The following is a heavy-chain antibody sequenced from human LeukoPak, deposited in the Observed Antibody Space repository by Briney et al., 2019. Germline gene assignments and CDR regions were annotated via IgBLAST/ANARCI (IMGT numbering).Heavy chain of an antibody. J-gene: IGHJ4*02. CDR1: GFTFSDYY. CDR2: ISNTGSTI. D-gene: IGHD4-23*01. CDR3: ARDRRAGGNRIDY. V-gene: IGHV3-11*01. Sequence: GGSLRLSCAASGFTFSDYYMTWIRQAPGKGLEWVSYISNTGSTIYYADSVKGRFIISGDNAKNSLHLQMNSLRAEDTAVYYCARDRRAGGNRIDYWGQGTLVTVSS.